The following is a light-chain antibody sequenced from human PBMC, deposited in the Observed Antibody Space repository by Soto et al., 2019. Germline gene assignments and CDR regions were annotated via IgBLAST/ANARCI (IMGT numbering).Light chain of an antibody. V-gene: IGKV3-11*01. CDR1: QSVGTS. J-gene: IGKJ1*01. CDR3: QHRSSWPRS. Sequence: DIVLTQSPATLSLSPGDRATLSCRASQSVGTSLAWYQQQPGHAPRLLIHDAAYRASGIPERFSGSGSGTAFSLSLSSLEPDYFAVYYCQHRSSWPRSFGRGTKVEV. CDR2: DAA.